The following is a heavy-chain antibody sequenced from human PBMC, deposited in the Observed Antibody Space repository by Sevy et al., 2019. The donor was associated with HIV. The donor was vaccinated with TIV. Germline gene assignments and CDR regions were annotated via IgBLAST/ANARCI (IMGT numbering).Heavy chain of an antibody. CDR2: IWYDGSNK. CDR3: AKDRVVAVPAAPGLGYYYGMDV. D-gene: IGHD2-2*01. CDR1: GFTFNYYG. Sequence: GGSLRLSCAASGFTFNYYGMYWVRQAPGKGLEWVSFIWYDGSNKEYADSVKGRFTISRDNSKNTVYLQMNSLRGEDTAVYHCAKDRVVAVPAAPGLGYYYGMDVWGQGTTVTVSS. J-gene: IGHJ6*02. V-gene: IGHV3-30*02.